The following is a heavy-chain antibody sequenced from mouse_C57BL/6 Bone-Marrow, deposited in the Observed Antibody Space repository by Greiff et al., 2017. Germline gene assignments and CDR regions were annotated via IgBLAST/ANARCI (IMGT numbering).Heavy chain of an antibody. CDR2: SRNKANDYTT. Sequence: EVHLVESGGGLVQSGRSLRLSCATSGFTFSDFYMEWVRQAPGKGLEWIAASRNKANDYTTEYSASVKGRFIVSRDTSQSILYLQMNALRAEDTAIYYCARGYIGGYYAMDYWGQGTSVTVSS. CDR3: ARGYIGGYYAMDY. J-gene: IGHJ4*01. V-gene: IGHV7-1*01. D-gene: IGHD1-3*01. CDR1: GFTFSDFY.